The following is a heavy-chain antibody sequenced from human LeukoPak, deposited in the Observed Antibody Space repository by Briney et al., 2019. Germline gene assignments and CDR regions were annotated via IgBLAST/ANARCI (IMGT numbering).Heavy chain of an antibody. CDR1: GGSISSSSYY. CDR3: ARLGPDCSGGSCYKHWYFDL. CDR2: IYYSGST. Sequence: SETLSLTCTVSGGSISSSSYYWGWIRQPPGEGLEWIGRIYYSGSTYYNPSLKSRVPISVDTSKIQCSLKLSSVTAAETAVYYCARLGPDCSGGSCYKHWYFDLWGRGTLVTVSS. D-gene: IGHD2-15*01. J-gene: IGHJ2*01. V-gene: IGHV4-39*01.